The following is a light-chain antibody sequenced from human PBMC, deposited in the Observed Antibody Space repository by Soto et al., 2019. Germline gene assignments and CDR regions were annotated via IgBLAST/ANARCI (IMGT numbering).Light chain of an antibody. V-gene: IGKV2-28*01. CDR3: QQYSALPMT. CDR2: LGS. Sequence: DIVMTQSPLSLPVTPGEPASISCRSSQSLLHSNGYNYLDWYLQKPGQSPQLLIYLGSNRASGVPDRFSGSGSGTDFTLTISRLEPDDFGVYFCQQYSALPMTFGQGTRLEIK. J-gene: IGKJ5*01. CDR1: QSLLHSNGYNY.